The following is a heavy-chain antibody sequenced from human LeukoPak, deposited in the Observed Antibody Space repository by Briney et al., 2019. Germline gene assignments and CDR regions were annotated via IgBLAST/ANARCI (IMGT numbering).Heavy chain of an antibody. CDR2: IYYSGST. V-gene: IGHV4-39*01. CDR1: GGSISSSSYY. Sequence: ASETLSLTCTVSGGSISSSSYYWGWIRQPPGRGLEWIGSIYYSGSTYYNPSLKSRVTISVDTSKNPFSLKLSSVPAADTAVYYCASHSVVRVLDYWYQGTVVIVTA. D-gene: IGHD2-21*01. J-gene: IGHJ4*02. CDR3: ASHSVVRVLDY.